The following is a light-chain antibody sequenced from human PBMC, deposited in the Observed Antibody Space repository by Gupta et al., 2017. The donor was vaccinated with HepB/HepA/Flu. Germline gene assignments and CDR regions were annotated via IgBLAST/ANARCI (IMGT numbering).Light chain of an antibody. Sequence: QSVLTQPPSVSGAPGQRVTISCTGNSSNIGTGHDVHWYQQLPGTAPKLLIYVNTNRPSGVPDRFSGSKSGTSASLAITGLQAEDEADYYCQSYDNSLGAWVFGGGTRLTVL. V-gene: IGLV1-40*01. J-gene: IGLJ3*02. CDR1: SSNIGTGHD. CDR2: VNT. CDR3: QSYDNSLGAWV.